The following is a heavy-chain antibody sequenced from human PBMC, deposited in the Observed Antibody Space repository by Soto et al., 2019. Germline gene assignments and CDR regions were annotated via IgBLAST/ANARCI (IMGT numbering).Heavy chain of an antibody. V-gene: IGHV3-48*03. Sequence: PGGSLRLSCAASGFSFSGYGMNWVRQAPGKGLEWISYISSSGSLIYYADSLKGRFTISRDNAKNSLYPQMNSLRAEDTAVYYCATTVTTVDYWGQGTLVTVSS. CDR1: GFSFSGYG. J-gene: IGHJ4*02. D-gene: IGHD4-17*01. CDR3: ATTVTTVDY. CDR2: ISSSGSLI.